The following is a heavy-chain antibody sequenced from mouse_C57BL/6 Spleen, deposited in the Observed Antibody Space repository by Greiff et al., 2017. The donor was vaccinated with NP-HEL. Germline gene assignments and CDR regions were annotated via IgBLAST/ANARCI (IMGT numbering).Heavy chain of an antibody. V-gene: IGHV1-82*01. J-gene: IGHJ3*01. Sequence: QVQLQQSGPELVKPGASVKISCKASGYAFSRSWMNWVKQRPGKGLEWIGRIYPGDGDTNYNGKFKGKATLTADKSSSTAYMQLSSLTSEDSAVYFCAGDYDVYWFAYWGQGTLVTVSA. D-gene: IGHD2-4*01. CDR3: AGDYDVYWFAY. CDR1: GYAFSRSW. CDR2: IYPGDGDT.